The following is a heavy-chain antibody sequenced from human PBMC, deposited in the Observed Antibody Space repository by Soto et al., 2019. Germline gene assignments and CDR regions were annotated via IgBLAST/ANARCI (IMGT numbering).Heavy chain of an antibody. Sequence: QLQVQESGPGLVKPSETLSLTCTVSGVSIDSSRYYWGWIRQPPGKGLEWIGNIHYSGTTYYNPSLKSQVIISVNTSKNRFSLRLNSVTAADTAVYYCARPYETGGFYYGFDYWGQGTPVTVSS. CDR1: GVSIDSSRYY. CDR2: IHYSGTT. D-gene: IGHD3-22*01. CDR3: ARPYETGGFYYGFDY. V-gene: IGHV4-39*01. J-gene: IGHJ4*02.